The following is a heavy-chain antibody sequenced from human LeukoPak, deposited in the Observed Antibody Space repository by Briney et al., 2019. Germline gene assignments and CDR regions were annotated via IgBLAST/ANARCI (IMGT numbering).Heavy chain of an antibody. Sequence: PSETLSLTCTVSGGSISSGSYYWSWIRQPAGKGLEWIGRIYTSGSTNYNPSLKSRVTISVDTSKNQFSLKLSSVTAADTAVYYCASTIVGAKVDYFDYWGQGTLVTVSS. CDR1: GGSISSGSYY. D-gene: IGHD1-26*01. V-gene: IGHV4-61*02. CDR3: ASTIVGAKVDYFDY. J-gene: IGHJ4*02. CDR2: IYTSGST.